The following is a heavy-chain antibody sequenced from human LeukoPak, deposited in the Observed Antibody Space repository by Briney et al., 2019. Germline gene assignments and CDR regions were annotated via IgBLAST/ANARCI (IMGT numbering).Heavy chain of an antibody. J-gene: IGHJ4*02. Sequence: AGGSLRLSCAASGFTFSSYGMHWVRQAPGKGLEWVAVISYDGSNKYYADSVKGRFTISRDNSKNTLYLQMNSLRAGDTAVYYCAAGSGSPLWGQGTLVTVSS. CDR3: AAGSGSPL. CDR2: ISYDGSNK. V-gene: IGHV3-30*03. D-gene: IGHD3-10*01. CDR1: GFTFSSYG.